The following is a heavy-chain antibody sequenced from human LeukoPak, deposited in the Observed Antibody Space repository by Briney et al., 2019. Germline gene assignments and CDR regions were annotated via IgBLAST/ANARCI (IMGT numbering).Heavy chain of an antibody. CDR2: IFPSGGEI. V-gene: IGHV3-23*01. CDR1: GFSLSTFA. D-gene: IGHD2-8*02. CDR3: ATYRQVLLPFES. J-gene: IGHJ4*02. Sequence: GGSLRLSCAASGFSLSTFAMIWVRQPPGKGLEWVSSIFPSGGEIHYADSVRGRFTISRDNSKSTLSLQMNSLRAEDTAIYYCATYRQVLLPFESWGQGTLVTVSS.